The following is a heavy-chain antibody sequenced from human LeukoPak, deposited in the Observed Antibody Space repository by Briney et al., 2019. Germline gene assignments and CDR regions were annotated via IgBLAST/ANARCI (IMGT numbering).Heavy chain of an antibody. D-gene: IGHD6-13*01. Sequence: GGSLRLSCAASGFTFSNAWRSWVRQAPGKGLEWVGRIKSKTDGGTTDYAAPVKGRFTISRDDSKNTLYLQMNSLKTEDTAVYYCTTGEQYSSSWYEGYFDYWGQGTLVTVSS. CDR1: GFTFSNAW. J-gene: IGHJ4*02. CDR2: IKSKTDGGTT. V-gene: IGHV3-15*01. CDR3: TTGEQYSSSWYEGYFDY.